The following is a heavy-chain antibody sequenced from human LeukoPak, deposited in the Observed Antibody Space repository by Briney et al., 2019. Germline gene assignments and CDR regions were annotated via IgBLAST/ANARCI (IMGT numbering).Heavy chain of an antibody. CDR1: GYTFTGYY. Sequence: GASVKVSCKASGYTFTGYYMHWVRQAPGQGLEWMGWINPNSGDTSYEQKFQGRVTMTRDTSISTAYMELNSLTSDDTAAYYCARGRKMAAAGTESPALFDYWGQGTLVTVSS. CDR3: ARGRKMAAAGTESPALFDY. V-gene: IGHV1-2*02. D-gene: IGHD6-13*01. J-gene: IGHJ4*02. CDR2: INPNSGDT.